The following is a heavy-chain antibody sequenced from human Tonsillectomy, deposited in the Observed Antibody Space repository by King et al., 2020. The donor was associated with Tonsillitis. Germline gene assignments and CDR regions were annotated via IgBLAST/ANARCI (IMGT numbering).Heavy chain of an antibody. CDR3: AKEVAARPEGEFDY. CDR2: ISGSGCST. J-gene: IGHJ4*02. D-gene: IGHD6-6*01. V-gene: IGHV3-23*04. CDR1: GFTFSSYA. Sequence: VQLVESGGGLVQPGGSLRLSCAASGFTFSSYAMSWVRQAPGKGLELVSAISGSGCSTYYADSVKGQFTISRATSKNTRYLQMNSLRAEDTAVYYCAKEVAARPEGEFDYWGQGTLVTVSS.